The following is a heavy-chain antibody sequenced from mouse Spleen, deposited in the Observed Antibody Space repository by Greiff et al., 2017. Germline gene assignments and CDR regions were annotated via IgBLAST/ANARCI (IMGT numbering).Heavy chain of an antibody. Sequence: VQLQQSGPELVKPGASVMISCKASGYSFTGYYMNWVKQSPEKSLEWIGEINPSTGGTTYNQKFKAKATLTVDKSSSTAYMQLKSLTSEDSAVYYCARTKNTYGYYFDYWGQGTTLTVSS. D-gene: IGHD5-1-1*01. CDR3: ARTKNTYGYYFDY. J-gene: IGHJ2*01. V-gene: IGHV1-42*01. CDR2: INPSTGGT. CDR1: GYSFTGYY.